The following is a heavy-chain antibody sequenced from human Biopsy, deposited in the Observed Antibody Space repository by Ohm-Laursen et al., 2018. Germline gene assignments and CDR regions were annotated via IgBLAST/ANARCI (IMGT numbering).Heavy chain of an antibody. Sequence: SSVKVSCKVSGYTLNELSMHWVRQVPGKGLEWMGGFAPENGKTVYAQNFQARVSLTEDTSTDTAYMELRSLRSEDTAVYYCARDRPSVPTYAVFWGQGSLVTVSS. V-gene: IGHV1-24*01. J-gene: IGHJ4*02. CDR2: FAPENGKT. D-gene: IGHD2-2*01. CDR3: ARDRPSVPTYAVF. CDR1: GYTLNELS.